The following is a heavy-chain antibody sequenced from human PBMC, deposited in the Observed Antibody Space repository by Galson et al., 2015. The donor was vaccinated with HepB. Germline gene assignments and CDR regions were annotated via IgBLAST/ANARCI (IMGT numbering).Heavy chain of an antibody. V-gene: IGHV3-23*01. J-gene: IGHJ4*02. D-gene: IGHD6-13*01. CDR3: AKGAAAGTKLPFDY. CDR2: ISSSGGGT. CDR1: GFAFSSYA. Sequence: SLRLSCAASGFAFSSYAMSRVRQAPGEGLNWVSAISSSGGGTYHADSVKGRFTISRDNSKNTLYLQMNSLRAEDTAVYYCAKGAAAGTKLPFDYWGQGTLVTVSS.